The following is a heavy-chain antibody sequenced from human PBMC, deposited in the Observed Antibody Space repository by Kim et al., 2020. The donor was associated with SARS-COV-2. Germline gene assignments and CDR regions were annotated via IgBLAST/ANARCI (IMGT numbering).Heavy chain of an antibody. D-gene: IGHD3-9*01. CDR1: GFTFSSYG. J-gene: IGHJ6*02. Sequence: GGSLRLSCAASGFTFSSYGMHWVRQAPGKGLEWVAVISYDGSNKYYADSVKGRFTISRDNTKNTLYLQMNSLRAEDTAVYYCARDRNHYDILTQPIGYYYYYGMDVWGQGTTVTVSS. CDR2: ISYDGSNK. V-gene: IGHV3-33*05. CDR3: ARDRNHYDILTQPIGYYYYYGMDV.